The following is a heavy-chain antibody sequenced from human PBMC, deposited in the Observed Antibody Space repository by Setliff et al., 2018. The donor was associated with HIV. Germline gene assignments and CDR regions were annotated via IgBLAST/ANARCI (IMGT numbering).Heavy chain of an antibody. D-gene: IGHD1-26*01. CDR1: GYSISSGYY. J-gene: IGHJ4*02. CDR2: IYHSGST. Sequence: LSLTCAVSGYSISSGYYWGWIRQPPGKGLEWIGSIYHSGSTFYNPSLKSRVTLSLDTSKNQFSLKVTSVTAADTAVYYCARRAAATTNFDYWGQGTLVTVSS. V-gene: IGHV4-38-2*01. CDR3: ARRAAATTNFDY.